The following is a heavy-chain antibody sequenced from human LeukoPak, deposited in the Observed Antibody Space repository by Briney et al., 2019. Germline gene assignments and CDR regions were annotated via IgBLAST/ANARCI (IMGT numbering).Heavy chain of an antibody. CDR2: IPYSGST. Sequence: SETLSLTCSVSGGSISSYSWSWIRQPPDKGLEWIGYIPYSGSTSYNPSRKSRVTMSVDTSKNQFSLKVSSVTAADTAVYYCARGGGSWYADYWGQGILVTVSS. CDR3: ARGGGSWYADY. V-gene: IGHV4-59*01. D-gene: IGHD6-13*01. CDR1: GGSISSYS. J-gene: IGHJ4*02.